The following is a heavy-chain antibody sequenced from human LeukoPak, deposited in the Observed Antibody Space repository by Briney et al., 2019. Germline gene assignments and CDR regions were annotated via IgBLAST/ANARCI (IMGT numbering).Heavy chain of an antibody. CDR1: GFTFSSYD. CDR2: LLYDGSNK. D-gene: IGHD3-10*01. CDR3: AKHRVFRVEGSFDP. Sequence: PGGSLRLSCAASGFTFSSYDMHWVRQAPGKGLEWVTFLLYDGSNKYYADSVKGRFTISRDNSKSTLSNSKNKLYLQMNSLRAEDTAIYYCAKHRVFRVEGSFDPWGQGTLVTVSS. J-gene: IGHJ5*02. V-gene: IGHV3-30*02.